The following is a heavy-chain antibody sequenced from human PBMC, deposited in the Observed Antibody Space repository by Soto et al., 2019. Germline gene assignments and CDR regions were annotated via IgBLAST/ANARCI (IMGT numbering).Heavy chain of an antibody. CDR1: GYTFSNYD. Sequence: QVQLVQSGAEVQKPGASVRVSCKASGYTFSNYDITWVRQAPGQGLEWMGWISADNGNTNYAQRLQERGNMTTATSTSTAYLELRILRSDDTADSYYAGGLVVAGIIYDRVGGLYFDSCGQGTLVTVSS. D-gene: IGHD6-19*01. J-gene: IGHJ4*02. CDR3: AGGLVVAGIIYDRVGGLYFDS. V-gene: IGHV1-18*04. CDR2: ISADNGNT.